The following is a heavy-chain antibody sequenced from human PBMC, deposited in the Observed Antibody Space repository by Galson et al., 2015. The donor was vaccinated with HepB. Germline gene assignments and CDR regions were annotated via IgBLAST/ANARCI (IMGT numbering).Heavy chain of an antibody. Sequence: SLRLSCAASGFNFSDYGMRWVRQAPGKGLEWVAIMWYDGINAYYVDSVKGRFTVSRDNSKNTLYLEMNSLRVEDTGVYYCAREGGSGWHLANWGQGTLVIVSS. CDR2: MWYDGINA. CDR1: GFNFSDYG. CDR3: AREGGSGWHLAN. D-gene: IGHD6-25*01. V-gene: IGHV3-33*01. J-gene: IGHJ4*02.